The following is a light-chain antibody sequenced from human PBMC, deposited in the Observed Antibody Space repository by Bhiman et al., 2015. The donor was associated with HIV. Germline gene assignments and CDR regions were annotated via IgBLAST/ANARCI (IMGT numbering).Light chain of an antibody. J-gene: IGLJ3*02. CDR3: QSYDSNNQGV. V-gene: IGLV6-57*01. CDR1: SGSIASEY. Sequence: FFLTQPHSVSESPGKTVTISCTRTSGSIASEYVQWYQQRPGSSPTIVIFDNHVRPSGVSDRFSGSIDSSSNSASLTITGLQTEDEADYYCQSYDSNNQGVFGGGTKLTVL. CDR2: DNH.